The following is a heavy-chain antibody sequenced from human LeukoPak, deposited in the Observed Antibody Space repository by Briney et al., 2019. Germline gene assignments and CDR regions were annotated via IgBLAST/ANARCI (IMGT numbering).Heavy chain of an antibody. CDR2: IKEDGSEE. CDR1: GFTFSIYW. D-gene: IGHD6-6*01. CDR3: ARIRPGNYFDY. Sequence: PGGSLRLYCTASGFTFSIYWMSWVRQAPGKGLEWVASIKEDGSEEHYVDSVKGRFTISRDNARNSVHVQMNSLRAEDTAVYFCARIRPGNYFDYWGQGALVTVSS. V-gene: IGHV3-7*01. J-gene: IGHJ4*02.